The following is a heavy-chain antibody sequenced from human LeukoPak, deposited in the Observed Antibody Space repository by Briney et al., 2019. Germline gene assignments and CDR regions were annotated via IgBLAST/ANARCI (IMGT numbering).Heavy chain of an antibody. J-gene: IGHJ6*03. Sequence: PGGSLRLSCAASGFTFDDYGMSWVRQAPGKGLEWVSGINWNGGSTGYADSVKGRFTISRDNAKNSLYLQMNSLRAGDTALYYCARKTGSYCYYMDVWGKGTTVTVSS. CDR3: ARKTGSYCYYMDV. CDR2: INWNGGST. V-gene: IGHV3-20*04. D-gene: IGHD1-14*01. CDR1: GFTFDDYG.